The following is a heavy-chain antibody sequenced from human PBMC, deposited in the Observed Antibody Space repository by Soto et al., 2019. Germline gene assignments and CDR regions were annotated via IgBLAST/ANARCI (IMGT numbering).Heavy chain of an antibody. D-gene: IGHD6-13*01. CDR1: GLTFSGYS. CDR2: ISSSSYI. J-gene: IGHJ4*02. CDR3: EREIIAAAGTW. Sequence: GXLVLSCSASGLTFSGYSMKWVRQAQGKGLEWVSSISSSSYIYYAGSVKGRFTISRDNAKNSLYLQMNSLRAEDTAVYYCEREIIAAAGTWWGQGTLVTVSS. V-gene: IGHV3-21*01.